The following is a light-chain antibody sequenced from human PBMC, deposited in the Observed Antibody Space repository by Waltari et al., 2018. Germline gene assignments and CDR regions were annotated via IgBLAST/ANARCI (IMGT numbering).Light chain of an antibody. CDR2: EVS. CDR3: CSYAGSSTWV. J-gene: IGLJ3*02. CDR1: SSDVGNYNL. Sequence: QSALTQPASVSGSPGQSITISCTGTSSDVGNYNLVSWYQQHPGKAPKLMIYEVSKRPSGISTRFSGSKSGNTASLTISGLQAEDEADYYCCSYAGSSTWVFGGGSKLTVL. V-gene: IGLV2-23*02.